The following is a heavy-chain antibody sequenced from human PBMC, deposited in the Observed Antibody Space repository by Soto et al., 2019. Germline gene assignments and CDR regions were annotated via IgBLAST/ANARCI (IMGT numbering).Heavy chain of an antibody. CDR3: ARVSGSYYYGMDV. CDR2: IYHSGST. J-gene: IGHJ6*02. V-gene: IGHV4-4*02. Sequence: QVQLQESGPGLVKPSGTLSLTCAVSGGSISSSNWWSWVRQPPGKGLEWIGEIYHSGSTNYNPSLKRRATXSXDXPKNQFSLKLSSVTAADTAVYYWARVSGSYYYGMDVWGQGITVTVSS. CDR1: GGSISSSNW. D-gene: IGHD1-26*01.